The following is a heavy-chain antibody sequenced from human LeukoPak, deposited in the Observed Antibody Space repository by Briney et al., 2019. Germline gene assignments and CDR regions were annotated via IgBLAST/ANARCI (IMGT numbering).Heavy chain of an antibody. V-gene: IGHV4-34*01. CDR3: ARRYSSGYYYYYYYMDV. J-gene: IGHJ6*03. CDR1: GGSFSGYY. CDR2: INHSGST. D-gene: IGHD3-22*01. Sequence: SETLSLTCAVYGGSFSGYYWSWIRQPPGKGLEWIGEINHSGSTNYNPSLKSRVTISVDTSKNQFSLKLSSVTAADTAVYYCARRYSSGYYYYYYYMDVWGKGTTVTVSS.